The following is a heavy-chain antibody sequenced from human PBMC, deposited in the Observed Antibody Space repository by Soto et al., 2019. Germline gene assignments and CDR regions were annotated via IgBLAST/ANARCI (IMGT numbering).Heavy chain of an antibody. CDR3: ARAGYDFWSGYYKFVSYYYYGMDV. Sequence: PGGSLRLSCAASGFTFSSYSMNWVRQAPGKGLEWVSSISSSSSYIYYADSVKGRFTISRDNAKNSLYLQMNSLRAEDTAVYYCARAGYDFWSGYYKFVSYYYYGMDVWGQGTTVTVSS. J-gene: IGHJ6*02. CDR2: ISSSSSYI. V-gene: IGHV3-21*01. D-gene: IGHD3-3*01. CDR1: GFTFSSYS.